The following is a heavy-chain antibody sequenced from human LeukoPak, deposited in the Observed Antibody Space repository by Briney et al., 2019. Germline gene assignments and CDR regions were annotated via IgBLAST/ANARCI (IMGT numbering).Heavy chain of an antibody. CDR2: IWYDGSNK. CDR3: ASPSGHYDFWSGYYTHYYGMDV. V-gene: IGHV3-33*01. J-gene: IGHJ6*02. D-gene: IGHD3-3*01. CDR1: GFTFSSYG. Sequence: GGSLRLSCAASGFTFSSYGMHWVRQAPGKGLEWVAVIWYDGSNKYYADSVKGRFTISRDNSKNTLYLQMNSLRAEDTAVYYCASPSGHYDFWSGYYTHYYGMDVWGQGTTVTVSS.